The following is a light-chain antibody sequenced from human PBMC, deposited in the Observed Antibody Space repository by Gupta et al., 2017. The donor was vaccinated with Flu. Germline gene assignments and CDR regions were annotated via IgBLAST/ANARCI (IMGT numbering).Light chain of an antibody. CDR2: LEGSGSY. CDR3: DTSDNKSWV. V-gene: IGLV4-60*03. Sequence: VKRTFTRRSAHIDCIIVWRKQQPGNAPRLLMKLEGSGSYNRVSGGPDRFSCSSSETHRYLTIADLHAEDEADYDWDTSDNKSWVFGGGTKLTVL. CDR1: SAHIDCI. J-gene: IGLJ3*02.